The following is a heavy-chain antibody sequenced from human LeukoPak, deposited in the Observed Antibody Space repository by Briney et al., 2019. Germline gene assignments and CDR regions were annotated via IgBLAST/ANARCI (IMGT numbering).Heavy chain of an antibody. CDR3: AKALGGTGDY. D-gene: IGHD1/OR15-1a*01. CDR1: GFSFSGYS. Sequence: SGGSLRLSCAASGFSFSGYSMNWVRQAPGKGLDWVSYISSGSRTIFYADSVKGRFTISRDNNRKSLYLQMNSLRADDTALYYCAKALGGTGDYWGQGTLVTVSS. V-gene: IGHV3-48*04. J-gene: IGHJ4*02. CDR2: ISSGSRTI.